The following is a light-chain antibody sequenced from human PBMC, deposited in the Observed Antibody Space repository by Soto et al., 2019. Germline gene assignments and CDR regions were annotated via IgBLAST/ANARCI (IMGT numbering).Light chain of an antibody. J-gene: IGLJ1*01. Sequence: QSVLTQPPSASGTPGQRVTISCYGSNSNIGTNTVNWYQLLPGTAPKLLIHSNNQRPSGAPDRFSGSKSGTSASLAISGLQSEDEADYSCAAWDDNLNAYVFGPGTKLTVL. V-gene: IGLV1-44*01. CDR2: SNN. CDR1: NSNIGTNT. CDR3: AAWDDNLNAYV.